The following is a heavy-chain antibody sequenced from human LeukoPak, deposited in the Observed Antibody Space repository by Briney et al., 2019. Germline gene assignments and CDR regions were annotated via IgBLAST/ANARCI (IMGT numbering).Heavy chain of an antibody. CDR1: GFSVSSNY. V-gene: IGHV3-53*01. J-gene: IGHJ3*02. CDR2: IYSGGST. D-gene: IGHD5-12*01. Sequence: GGSLRLSCAASGFSVSSNYMSWVRQVPGKGLEWVSVIYSGGSTYYADSVKGRFTISRDNSKNTLYLQMSSLRAEDTAVYYCARSGYGVAFDIWGQGTMVTVSS. CDR3: ARSGYGVAFDI.